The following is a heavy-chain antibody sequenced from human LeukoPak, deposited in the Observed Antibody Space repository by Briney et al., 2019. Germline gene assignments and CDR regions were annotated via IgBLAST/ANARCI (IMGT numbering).Heavy chain of an antibody. CDR2: INSDGSST. CDR1: GFTFSSYW. V-gene: IGHV3-74*01. J-gene: IGHJ6*02. D-gene: IGHD4-17*01. Sequence: GGFLRLSCAASGFTFSSYWMHWVRQAPGKGLVWVSRINSDGSSTSYADSVKGRFTISRDNAKNTLYLQMNSLRAEDTAVYYCAREAVTTFYYGMDVWGQGTTVTVSS. CDR3: AREAVTTFYYGMDV.